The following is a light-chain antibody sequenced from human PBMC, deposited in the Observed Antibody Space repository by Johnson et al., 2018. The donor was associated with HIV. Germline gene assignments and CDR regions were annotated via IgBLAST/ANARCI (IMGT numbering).Light chain of an antibody. CDR2: DNN. V-gene: IGLV1-51*01. J-gene: IGLJ1*01. Sequence: QSVLTQPPSVSAAPGQKVTISCSGSSSNIGNNYVSWYQLLPGTAPKLLIYDNNKRPSGVPDRFSGSKSGTSATLDLTGLQSGDEADYYCGTWDASLRVNVFGPGTKLTVL. CDR3: GTWDASLRVNV. CDR1: SSNIGNNY.